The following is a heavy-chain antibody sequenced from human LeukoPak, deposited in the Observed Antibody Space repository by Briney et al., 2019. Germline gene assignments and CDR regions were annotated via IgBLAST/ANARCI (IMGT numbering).Heavy chain of an antibody. CDR3: ARDGLRGYTYGRNYSYFYYLDV. Sequence: ASVKVSCKASGYTFTSHFMHWVRQAPGQGLEWMGIINPRGGSTSYTQKFQGRVTMTRDTSTSTVYMELSSLRSDDTAVYYCARDGLRGYTYGRNYSYFYYLDVWDKGTTVTISS. D-gene: IGHD5-18*01. CDR2: INPRGGST. V-gene: IGHV1-46*01. CDR1: GYTFTSHF. J-gene: IGHJ6*03.